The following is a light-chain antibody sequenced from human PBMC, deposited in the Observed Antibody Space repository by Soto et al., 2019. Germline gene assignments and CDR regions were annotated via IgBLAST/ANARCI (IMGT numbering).Light chain of an antibody. CDR3: SSYAGRNNPLV. Sequence: QSVLTQPPSASGSPGQSVTISCTGTSGDVGAYNSVSWYQQHPGKAPKLMIYGVSTRPSGVPDRFSGSKSGNTASLTVSGLQAEDEADYYCSSYAGRNNPLVFGGGTKLTVL. CDR1: SGDVGAYNS. J-gene: IGLJ2*01. CDR2: GVS. V-gene: IGLV2-8*01.